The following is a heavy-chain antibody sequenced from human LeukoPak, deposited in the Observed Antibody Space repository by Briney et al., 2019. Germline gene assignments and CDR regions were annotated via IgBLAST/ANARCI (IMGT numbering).Heavy chain of an antibody. D-gene: IGHD3-10*01. V-gene: IGHV4-34*01. CDR3: ASKRFERWGFDY. CDR1: GGSFSGYY. J-gene: IGHJ4*02. CDR2: INHSGST. Sequence: SETLSLTCAVYGGSFSGYYWSWIRQPPGKGLEWIGEINHSGSTNYNPSLKSRVTISVDTSKNQFSLELSSVTAADTAVYYCASKRFERWGFDYWGQGTLVTVSS.